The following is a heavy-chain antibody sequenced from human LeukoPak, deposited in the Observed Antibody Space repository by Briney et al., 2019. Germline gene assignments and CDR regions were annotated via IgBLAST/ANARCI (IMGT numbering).Heavy chain of an antibody. V-gene: IGHV3-33*01. CDR3: ARAVGYSYGYSDY. CDR1: GFTFSNYG. D-gene: IGHD5-18*01. CDR2: IWYDGNNK. Sequence: PGGSLRLSCAASGFTFSNYGMHWVRQAPGKGLEGVAVIWYDGNNKDYADSVKGRFTISRDNSKNTLSLQMNSLRVEDTAVYYFARAVGYSYGYSDYWGQGTLVTVSS. J-gene: IGHJ4*02.